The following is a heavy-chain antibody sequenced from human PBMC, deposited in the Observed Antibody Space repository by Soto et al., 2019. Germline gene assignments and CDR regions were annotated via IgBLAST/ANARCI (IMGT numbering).Heavy chain of an antibody. V-gene: IGHV1-69*12. Sequence: QVQLVQSGAEVKKPGSSVKVSCKASGGTFSSYAISWVRQAPGQGLEWMGGIIPIFGTANYAQKFQGRVTITADESTSTAYMELSSLRSEDTAVYYCARIAYCSGGSCYGPSYYYYGMDVWGQGTTVTVSS. CDR1: GGTFSSYA. CDR3: ARIAYCSGGSCYGPSYYYYGMDV. CDR2: IIPIFGTA. D-gene: IGHD2-15*01. J-gene: IGHJ6*02.